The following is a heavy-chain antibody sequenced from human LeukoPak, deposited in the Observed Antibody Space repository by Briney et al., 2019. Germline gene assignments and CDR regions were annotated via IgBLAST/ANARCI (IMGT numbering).Heavy chain of an antibody. J-gene: IGHJ4*02. D-gene: IGHD4-17*01. CDR3: ARERDDYDDPGPLDY. Sequence: GGSLRLSCAPSGFTFSSYAMSCVRQAPGKGLEWVSAISGSGVSTYYADSVKARFNISRDNSKNALYLQMNSLRAGDTAVYYCARERDDYDDPGPLDYWGQGTLVTVSS. CDR2: ISGSGVST. V-gene: IGHV3-23*01. CDR1: GFTFSSYA.